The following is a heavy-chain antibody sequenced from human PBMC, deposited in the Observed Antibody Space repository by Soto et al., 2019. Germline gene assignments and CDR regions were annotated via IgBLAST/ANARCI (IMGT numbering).Heavy chain of an antibody. J-gene: IGHJ4*02. CDR1: GGSFSGYY. CDR3: ARTKTYYYGSGSYYRGNYFDY. Sequence: SETLSLTCAVYGGSFSGYYWSWIRQPPGKGLEWIGEINHSGSTNYNPSLKSRVTISVDTSKNQFSLKLSSVTAADTAVYYCARTKTYYYGSGSYYRGNYFDYWGQGTLVTVS. D-gene: IGHD3-10*01. V-gene: IGHV4-34*01. CDR2: INHSGST.